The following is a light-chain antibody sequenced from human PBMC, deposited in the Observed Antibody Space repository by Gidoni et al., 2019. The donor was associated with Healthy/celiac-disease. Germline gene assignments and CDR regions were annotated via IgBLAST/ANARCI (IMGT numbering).Light chain of an antibody. CDR3: SSYTSSSTSPYV. Sequence: QSALTQPASVSGSPGQSITISCTGTSSDVGGYNSVSWYQQHPGKAPKLIIYYVSNRPSGVSNRFSGSKSGNTASLTISGLQAEDEADYYCSSYTSSSTSPYVFGTGTKVTVL. V-gene: IGLV2-14*01. J-gene: IGLJ1*01. CDR1: SSDVGGYNS. CDR2: YVS.